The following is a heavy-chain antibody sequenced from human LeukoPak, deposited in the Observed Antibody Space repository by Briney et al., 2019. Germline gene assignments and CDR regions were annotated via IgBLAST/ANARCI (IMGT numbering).Heavy chain of an antibody. J-gene: IGHJ5*02. CDR2: INHSGST. D-gene: IGHD3-10*01. V-gene: IGHV4-34*01. CDR1: GESFSGYY. Sequence: PSETLSLTCAVYGESFSGYYWSWIRQPPGKGLEWIGEINHSGSTNYNPSLKSRVTISVDTSKNQFSLKLSSVTAADTAVYYCARAGVWFGELSHFLGLSHLKNWFDPWGQGTLVTVSS. CDR3: ARAGVWFGELSHFLGLSHLKNWFDP.